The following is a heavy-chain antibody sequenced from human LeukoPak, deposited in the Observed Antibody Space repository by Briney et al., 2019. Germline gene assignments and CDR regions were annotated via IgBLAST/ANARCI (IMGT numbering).Heavy chain of an antibody. CDR1: GFTFSSYA. CDR3: ARDPGYSYGLDNDY. J-gene: IGHJ4*02. CDR2: ISYDGSNK. D-gene: IGHD5-18*01. Sequence: GGSLRLSCAASGFTFSSYAMHWVRQAPGKGLEWVAVISYDGSNKYYADSVKGRFTISRDNSKNTLYLQMNSLRAEDTAVYYCARDPGYSYGLDNDYWGQGTLVTVSS. V-gene: IGHV3-30*04.